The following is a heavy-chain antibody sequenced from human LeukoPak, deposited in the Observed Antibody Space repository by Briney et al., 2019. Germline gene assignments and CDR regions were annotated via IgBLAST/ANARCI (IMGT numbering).Heavy chain of an antibody. V-gene: IGHV3-30-3*01. CDR2: ISYDGSNE. J-gene: IGHJ4*02. D-gene: IGHD3-10*01. CDR1: GFTFRGYA. Sequence: GWSLRLSCAASGFTFRGYAMHWVRQAPGNGLEWVAVISYDGSNEYYADSVKGRFTISRDNSKNTLYLQMNSLSVEDTAVYYCARVGYYASGPFSYFDYWGQGTLVTVSS. CDR3: ARVGYYASGPFSYFDY.